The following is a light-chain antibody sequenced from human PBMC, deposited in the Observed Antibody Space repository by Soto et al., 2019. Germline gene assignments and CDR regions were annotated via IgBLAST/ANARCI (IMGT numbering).Light chain of an antibody. CDR2: DAS. CDR3: QQYENLPLT. J-gene: IGKJ4*01. CDR1: QDVTNY. V-gene: IGKV1-33*01. Sequence: DITLTQPPSSLSASVGDRVSITCRASQDVTNYLNWYQQKPGKAPKLLISDASNLETGVPSRFTGSGSGTHFSLTISNLQPEDFATYYCQQYENLPLTFGGGTHVE.